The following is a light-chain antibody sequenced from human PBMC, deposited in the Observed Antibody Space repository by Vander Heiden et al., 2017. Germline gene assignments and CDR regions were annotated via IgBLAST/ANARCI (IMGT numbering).Light chain of an antibody. J-gene: IGKJ5*01. CDR1: QSVSSY. CDR3: QQRFNWHPEIT. CDR2: DAS. V-gene: IGKV3-11*01. Sequence: EIVLTQSPATLSLSPGERATLSCRASQSVSSYLAWYQQKPGQAPRLLIYDASNRATGITARFSGSGSGTDFTLTISSLDPEDFAVYYCQQRFNWHPEITFGQGTRVEIK.